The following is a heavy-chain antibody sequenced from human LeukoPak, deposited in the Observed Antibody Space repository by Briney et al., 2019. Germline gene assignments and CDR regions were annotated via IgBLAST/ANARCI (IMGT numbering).Heavy chain of an antibody. CDR1: GGSISSYY. CDR2: IYTSGST. D-gene: IGHD6-19*01. J-gene: IGHJ6*03. V-gene: IGHV4-4*07. Sequence: SETLSLTCTVSGGSISSYYWSWIRQPAGKGLEWIGRIYTSGSTNYNPSLKSRVTMSVDTSKNQFSLKLSSVTAADTAVYYCARAPIAVAVNYYLDVWGNGTTVTISS. CDR3: ARAPIAVAVNYYLDV.